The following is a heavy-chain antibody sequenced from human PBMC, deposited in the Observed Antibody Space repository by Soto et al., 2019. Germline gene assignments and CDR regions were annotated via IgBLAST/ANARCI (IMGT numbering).Heavy chain of an antibody. J-gene: IGHJ6*02. CDR2: IYPDDFDT. CDR3: ARYFAGGTRDYGVDV. D-gene: IGHD2-15*01. CDR1: RYSFTSYW. V-gene: IGHV5-51*01. Sequence: GESLKISCKASRYSFTSYWIGWVRQMPGKGLEWMGIIYPDDFDTKYSPSFRGQVTISADKTISTAYLQWSSLKASDTAMYYCARYFAGGTRDYGVDVWGQGTTVTVSS.